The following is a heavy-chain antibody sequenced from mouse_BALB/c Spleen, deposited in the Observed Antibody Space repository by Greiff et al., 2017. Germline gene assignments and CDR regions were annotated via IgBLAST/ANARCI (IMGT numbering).Heavy chain of an antibody. CDR3: ARGGNYGVYYAMDY. D-gene: IGHD2-1*01. Sequence: EVQLQQSGPELVKPGASVKVSCKASGYAFTSYNMYWVKQSHGKSLEWIGYIDPYNGGTSYNQKFKGKATLTVDKSSSTAYMHLNSLTSEDTAVYYCARGGNYGVYYAMDYWGQGTSVTVAS. J-gene: IGHJ4*01. V-gene: IGHV1S135*01. CDR1: GYAFTSYN. CDR2: IDPYNGGT.